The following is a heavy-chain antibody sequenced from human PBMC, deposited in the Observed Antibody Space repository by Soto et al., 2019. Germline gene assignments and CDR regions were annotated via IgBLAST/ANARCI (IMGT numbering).Heavy chain of an antibody. CDR2: ISGSGGST. D-gene: IGHD6-13*01. V-gene: IGHV3-23*01. Sequence: GGSLRLSCAASGFTFSSYAMTWVRQAPGKGLEWVSAISGSGGSTYYADSVKGRFTISRDNSKNTLYLQMNSLRAEDTAVYYCAKDQGSSWYEIDYWGQGTLVTVSS. J-gene: IGHJ4*02. CDR3: AKDQGSSWYEIDY. CDR1: GFTFSSYA.